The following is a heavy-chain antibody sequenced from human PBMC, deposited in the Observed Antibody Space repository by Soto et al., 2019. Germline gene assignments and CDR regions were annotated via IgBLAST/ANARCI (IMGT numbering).Heavy chain of an antibody. CDR3: ARVELGNDSSGYYLPENPLDP. V-gene: IGHV1-18*01. CDR1: GYTFTSYG. Sequence: GASVKVSCKASGYTFTSYGISWVRQAPGQGLEWMGWISAYNGNTNYAQKLQGRVTMTTDTSTSTAYMELRSLRSDDTAVYYCARVELGNDSSGYYLPENPLDPWGQGTLVTVSS. D-gene: IGHD3-22*01. J-gene: IGHJ5*02. CDR2: ISAYNGNT.